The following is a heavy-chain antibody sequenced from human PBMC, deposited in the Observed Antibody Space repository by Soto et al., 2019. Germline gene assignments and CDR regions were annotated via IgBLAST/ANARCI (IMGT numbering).Heavy chain of an antibody. Sequence: SESLSLSCTVSGGSISSYYWSWIRQPPGKGLEWIGYIDYSGSTNYNPSLKSRVTISVDTSKNQSYLKLSSVTAADTAVYYCARAVIAAAGIEFDSWGQGTLVTVSS. CDR3: ARAVIAAAGIEFDS. V-gene: IGHV4-59*01. CDR2: IDYSGST. D-gene: IGHD6-25*01. J-gene: IGHJ5*01. CDR1: GGSISSYY.